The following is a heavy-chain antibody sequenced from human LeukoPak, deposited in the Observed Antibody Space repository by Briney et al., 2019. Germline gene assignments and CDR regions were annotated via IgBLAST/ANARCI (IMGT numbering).Heavy chain of an antibody. V-gene: IGHV4-4*02. CDR1: GGSISSSNW. D-gene: IGHD3-3*01. J-gene: IGHJ4*02. CDR3: ARDVVDFWSGYAYYFDY. CDR2: IYHSGST. Sequence: PSGTLSLTCAVSGGSISSSNWWSWVRQPPGKGLEWIGEIYHSGSTNYNPSLKSRVTISVDKSKNQFSLKLSSVTAADTAVYYCARDVVDFWSGYAYYFDYWGQGTLVTVSS.